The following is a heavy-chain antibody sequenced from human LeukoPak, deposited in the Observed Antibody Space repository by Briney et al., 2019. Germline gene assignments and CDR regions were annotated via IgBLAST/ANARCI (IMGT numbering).Heavy chain of an antibody. V-gene: IGHV4-39*07. J-gene: IGHJ4*02. Sequence: SETLSLTCTVSGGSISSSSYYWGWIRQPPGKGLEWIGEIYHSGSTNYNPSLKSRVTISVDKSKNQFSLKLSSVTAADTAVYYCASRAAAGTSDYWGQGTLVTVSS. CDR2: IYHSGST. CDR1: GGSISSSSYY. CDR3: ASRAAAGTSDY. D-gene: IGHD6-13*01.